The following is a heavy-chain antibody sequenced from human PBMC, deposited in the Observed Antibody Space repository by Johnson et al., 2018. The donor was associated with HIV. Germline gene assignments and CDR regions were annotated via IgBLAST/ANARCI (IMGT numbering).Heavy chain of an antibody. D-gene: IGHD6-6*01. CDR1: GFTFSSYG. CDR3: AKDKEYSSSPGAFDV. J-gene: IGHJ3*01. CDR2: IWYDGSNK. V-gene: IGHV3-33*06. Sequence: VQLVESGGGVVQPGRSLRLSCAASGFTFSSYGMHWVRQAPGKGLEWVAVIWYDGSNKYYADSVKGRFTISRDNSKNTLYLQMNSLRAEDTAVYYCAKDKEYSSSPGAFDVWGQGTMVTASS.